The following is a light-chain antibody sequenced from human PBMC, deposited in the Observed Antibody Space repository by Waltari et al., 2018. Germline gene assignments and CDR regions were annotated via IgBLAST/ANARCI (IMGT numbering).Light chain of an antibody. Sequence: DIQMTQSPSSVSASVGDRVTITCRASQGISSSLAWYQQKPGIAPKLLISAASNLRSGVPSRFSGSGSGTNFPLTISSLQPEDFATYFCQQATSFPITFGQGTRLEIK. CDR1: QGISSS. CDR3: QQATSFPIT. CDR2: AAS. V-gene: IGKV1-12*01. J-gene: IGKJ5*01.